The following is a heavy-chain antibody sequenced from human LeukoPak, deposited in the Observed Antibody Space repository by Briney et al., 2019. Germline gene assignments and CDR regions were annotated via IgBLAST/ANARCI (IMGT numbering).Heavy chain of an antibody. CDR1: GGSISSYY. V-gene: IGHV4-59*01. J-gene: IGHJ4*02. CDR3: ARDTLGHFDY. Sequence: ASESLSLTCTVSGGSISSYYWSWIRQPPGKGLEWIGYIYYSGSTNYNPSLKSRVTISVDTSKNQFSLKLSSVTAADTAVYYCARDTLGHFDYWGQGTLVTVSS. CDR2: IYYSGST.